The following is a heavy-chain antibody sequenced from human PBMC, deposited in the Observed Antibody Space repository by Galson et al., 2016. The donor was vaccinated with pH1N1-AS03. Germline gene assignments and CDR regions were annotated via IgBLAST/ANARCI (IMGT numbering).Heavy chain of an antibody. CDR3: TRPRSTNALNIDV. J-gene: IGHJ6*03. D-gene: IGHD2-8*01. CDR2: IRSKANNYAT. Sequence: SLRLSCAASGFTFSGSALYWVRQASGRGLEWVGRIRSKANNYATAYAASVNGRFTISRDDSNNTVYLQMNTLKPEDTAVYYCTRPRSTNALNIDVWGNGATVTVSS. CDR1: GFTFSGSA. V-gene: IGHV3-73*01.